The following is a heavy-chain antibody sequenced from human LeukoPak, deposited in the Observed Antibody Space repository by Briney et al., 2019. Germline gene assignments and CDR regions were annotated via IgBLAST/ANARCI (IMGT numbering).Heavy chain of an antibody. V-gene: IGHV3-21*01. J-gene: IGHJ4*02. D-gene: IGHD2-2*01. CDR1: GFTFSSYI. Sequence: GGSLRLSCAASGFTFSSYIMNWVRQAPGKGLEWVSSISSSSSYIYYADSVKGRFTISRDNAKNSLYLQMNSLRAEDTAVYYCAILSIVVVPAADFDYWGQGTLVTVSS. CDR2: ISSSSSYI. CDR3: AILSIVVVPAADFDY.